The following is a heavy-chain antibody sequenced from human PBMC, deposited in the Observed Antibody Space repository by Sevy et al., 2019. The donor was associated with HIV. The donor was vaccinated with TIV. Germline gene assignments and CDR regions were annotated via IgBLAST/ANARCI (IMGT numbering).Heavy chain of an antibody. V-gene: IGHV3-23*01. Sequence: GGSLRLSCAASGFTFSSYAMSWVRQAPGKGLQWVSVISGTGGSTYYADSVKGRFTIFRDNSKNTMYLQMNSLRAEDTAVYYCARRPDFGVVIPMRVMDFWGQGTTVTVSS. J-gene: IGHJ6*01. D-gene: IGHD3-3*01. CDR2: ISGTGGST. CDR3: ARRPDFGVVIPMRVMDF. CDR1: GFTFSSYA.